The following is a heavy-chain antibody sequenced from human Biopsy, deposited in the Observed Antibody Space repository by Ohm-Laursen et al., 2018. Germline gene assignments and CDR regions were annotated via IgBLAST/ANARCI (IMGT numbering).Heavy chain of an antibody. CDR1: GFTFSRNA. D-gene: IGHD2-15*01. CDR2: ISGSGAST. CDR3: ARAVGIAAAPIDY. Sequence: SLRLSCAASGFTFSRNAMSWVRQGPEKGLEWVSAISGSGASTYYADSVKGRFTISRDNSKNTVSLQMDSLRAEDTALYYCARAVGIAAAPIDYWGQGTLVTVSS. V-gene: IGHV3-23*01. J-gene: IGHJ4*02.